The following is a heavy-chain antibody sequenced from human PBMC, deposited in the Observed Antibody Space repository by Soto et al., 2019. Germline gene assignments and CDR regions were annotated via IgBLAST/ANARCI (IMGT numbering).Heavy chain of an antibody. CDR3: VRDGECLLPSDS. D-gene: IGHD3-10*01. J-gene: IGHJ4*02. CDR1: GFTLSGFW. V-gene: IGHV3-74*01. CDR2: FSPDGSDK. Sequence: EVYLVESGGGLVQPGGSLRLSYSASGFTLSGFWMNWVRHAPGKGLMWVCHFSPDGSDKAYADFGKGRFSISRDDSKDTVYLQLNSLRAEDTAIYYCVRDGECLLPSDSWGQGTLVTVSS.